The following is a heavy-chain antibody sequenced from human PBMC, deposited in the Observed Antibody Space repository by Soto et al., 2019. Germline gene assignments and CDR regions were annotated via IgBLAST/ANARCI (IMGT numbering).Heavy chain of an antibody. CDR3: AGFVVPASRNSDFDY. D-gene: IGHD2-15*01. V-gene: IGHV4-39*01. J-gene: IGHJ4*02. Sequence: PSETLSLTCRVSGISVSTSDYYWGWDRQPPGKGLDWIGNIYYSGSTFYNPSLRSRVTLSVDTSKNQFSLRLNSVTAADTAVYFCAGFVVPASRNSDFDYWGQGTLVTVSS. CDR1: GISVSTSDYY. CDR2: IYYSGST.